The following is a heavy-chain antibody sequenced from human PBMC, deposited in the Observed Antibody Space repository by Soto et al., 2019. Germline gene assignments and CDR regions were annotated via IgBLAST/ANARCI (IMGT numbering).Heavy chain of an antibody. Sequence: PGGSLRLSCAASGFTFSSYSMNWVRQAPGKGLEWVSSISSSSSYIYYADSVRGRFTISRDNAKNSLYLQMNSLRAEDTAVYYCARDPSAEYFQHWGQGAQVTVSS. J-gene: IGHJ1*01. CDR3: ARDPSAEYFQH. CDR2: ISSSSSYI. CDR1: GFTFSSYS. V-gene: IGHV3-21*01.